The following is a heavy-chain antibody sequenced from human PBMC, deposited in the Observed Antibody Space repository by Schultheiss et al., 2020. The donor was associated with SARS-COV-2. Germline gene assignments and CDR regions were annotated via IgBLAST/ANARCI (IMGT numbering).Heavy chain of an antibody. J-gene: IGHJ5*02. CDR3: ARGVPDNYDWFDP. CDR1: GYTFTGYY. CDR2: INPNSGGT. Sequence: ASVKVSCKASGYTFTGYYMHWVRQAPGQGLEWMGWINPNSGGTNYAQKFQGRVTMTRDTSTSTVYMELSSLRSEDTAVYYCARGVPDNYDWFDPWGQGTLVTVAS. D-gene: IGHD5-18*01. V-gene: IGHV1-2*02.